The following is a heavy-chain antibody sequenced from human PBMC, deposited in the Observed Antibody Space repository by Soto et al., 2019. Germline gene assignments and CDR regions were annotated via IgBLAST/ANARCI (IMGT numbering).Heavy chain of an antibody. D-gene: IGHD2-8*02. CDR2: INHSGST. Sequence: SETLSLTCAVSGRSFSGYYWPWLRQPPGTGLEWIGEINHSGSTHYNPSLKSRVTISVATSKNPFSLKLTSVTAADTAVYYCAKLPWAGYGGVFDPWGQGTLVT. CDR3: AKLPWAGYGGVFDP. J-gene: IGHJ5*02. V-gene: IGHV4-34*01. CDR1: GRSFSGYY.